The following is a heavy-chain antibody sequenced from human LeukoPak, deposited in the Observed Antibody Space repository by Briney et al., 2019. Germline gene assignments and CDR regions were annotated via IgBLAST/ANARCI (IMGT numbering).Heavy chain of an antibody. D-gene: IGHD6-13*01. J-gene: IGHJ5*02. CDR2: IYYSGST. CDR1: GGSISSYY. CDR3: ARAAAAAVNWFDP. V-gene: IGHV4-59*01. Sequence: SETLSLICTVSGGSISSYYWSWIRQPPGKGLEWIGYIYYSGSTNYNPSLKSRVTISVDTSKNQFSLKLSSVTAADTAVYFCARAAAAAVNWFDPWGQGTLVTVSS.